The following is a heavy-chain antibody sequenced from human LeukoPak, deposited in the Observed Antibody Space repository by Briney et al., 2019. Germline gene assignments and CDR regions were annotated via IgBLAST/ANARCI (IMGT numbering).Heavy chain of an antibody. V-gene: IGHV1-8*03. CDR2: MNPNSGNT. Sequence: GASVKVSCKASGYIFTAYDINWLRQATGHGPEWMGWMNPNSGNTAYAQKLQLRVTITRSTSINTAYMELFILRSDHTAVYYCARDPVLGATTWVRRGLDYWGQGILVTVSS. J-gene: IGHJ4*02. CDR3: ARDPVLGATTWVRRGLDY. CDR1: GYIFTAYD. D-gene: IGHD1-26*01.